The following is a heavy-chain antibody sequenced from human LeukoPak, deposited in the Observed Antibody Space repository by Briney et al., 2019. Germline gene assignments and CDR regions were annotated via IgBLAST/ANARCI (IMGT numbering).Heavy chain of an antibody. D-gene: IGHD2-15*01. CDR2: ISAYNGNT. CDR1: GGTSSSYA. CDR3: ARLGTDCSGGSCY. Sequence: ASVKVSCKASGGTSSSYAISWVRQAPGQGLEWMGWISAYNGNTNYAQKIHGRVTMTTDTSTNTAYMELRSLKSDDTAVYYCARLGTDCSGGSCYWGQGTLVTVSS. J-gene: IGHJ4*02. V-gene: IGHV1-18*01.